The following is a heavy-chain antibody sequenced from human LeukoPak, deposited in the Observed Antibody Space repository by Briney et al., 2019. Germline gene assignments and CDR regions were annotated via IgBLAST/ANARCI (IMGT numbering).Heavy chain of an antibody. Sequence: ASVKVSCKASGYTFTSYAMHWVRQAPGQRLEWMGWINAGNGNTKYSQKFQGRVTITADESTSTAYMELSSLRSEDTAVYYCAAYCSSTSCQPPNYYYYGMDVWGQGTTVTVSS. CDR3: AAYCSSTSCQPPNYYYYGMDV. CDR1: GYTFTSYA. J-gene: IGHJ6*02. V-gene: IGHV1-3*01. CDR2: INAGNGNT. D-gene: IGHD2-2*01.